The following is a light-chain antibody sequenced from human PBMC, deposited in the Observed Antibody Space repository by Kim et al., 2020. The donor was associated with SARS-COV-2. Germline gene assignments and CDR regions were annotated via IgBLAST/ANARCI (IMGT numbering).Light chain of an antibody. CDR1: VLAKKY. CDR3: YSAADNNQV. J-gene: IGLJ2*01. Sequence: SVSPGQAARVTCSGVVLAKKYARWFQQKPGQAPVLVIYKDSERPSGIPERFSGSSSGTTVTLTISGAQVEDEADYYCYSAADNNQVFGGGTQLTVL. V-gene: IGLV3-27*01. CDR2: KDS.